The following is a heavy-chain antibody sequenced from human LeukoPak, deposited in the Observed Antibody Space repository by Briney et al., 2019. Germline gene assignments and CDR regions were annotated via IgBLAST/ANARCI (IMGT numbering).Heavy chain of an antibody. D-gene: IGHD6-13*01. CDR2: ISYDGNNV. V-gene: IGHV3-33*01. Sequence: GGSLRLSCAPSGFTFNRYGMHWVRQAPGKGLEWVAVISYDGNNVDYAGSVKGRFTISRDNSKNTLYLEMNSLRAEDTAVYFCARLTSSWSIDYWGQGTLVTVSS. CDR1: GFTFNRYG. J-gene: IGHJ4*02. CDR3: ARLTSSWSIDY.